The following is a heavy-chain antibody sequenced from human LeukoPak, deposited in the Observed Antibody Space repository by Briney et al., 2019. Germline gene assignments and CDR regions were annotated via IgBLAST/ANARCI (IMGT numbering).Heavy chain of an antibody. J-gene: IGHJ3*02. CDR2: IAVGSGDT. D-gene: IGHD3-10*01. V-gene: IGHV1-58*01. Sequence: VKMSCKASGVIFSSCAVQWVRQTRGQGLEWIGWIAVGSGDTNYAQKFLDRVTITRDMSTSTVYMELSRVRPEDTAVYSCAADLYYYGSGSTYKRDAFDIWGQGT. CDR3: AADLYYYGSGSTYKRDAFDI. CDR1: GVIFSSCA.